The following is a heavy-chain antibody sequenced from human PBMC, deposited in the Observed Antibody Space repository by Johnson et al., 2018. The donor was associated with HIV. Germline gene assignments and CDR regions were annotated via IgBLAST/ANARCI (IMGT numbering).Heavy chain of an antibody. Sequence: QVQLVESGGGLGQPGGSLRLSCVDSGFTFSDYYMSWIRQAPGKGLEWLSYISSSGSTIYYADSVKGRFTISRDNAKNSLYLQMNSLRAEDTAVYNCARDPSREEWLLGAFDIWGQGTTVTVSP. V-gene: IGHV3-11*04. CDR3: ARDPSREEWLLGAFDI. CDR1: GFTFSDYY. D-gene: IGHD3-3*01. CDR2: ISSSGSTI. J-gene: IGHJ3*02.